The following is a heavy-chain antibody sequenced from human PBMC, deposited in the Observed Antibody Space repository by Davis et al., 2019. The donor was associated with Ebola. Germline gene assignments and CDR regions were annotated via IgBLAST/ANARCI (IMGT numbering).Heavy chain of an antibody. D-gene: IGHD4-17*01. CDR1: GGSISSSNW. CDR3: ARGDYYGTSGYYAFDL. J-gene: IGHJ3*01. V-gene: IGHV4-4*02. CDR2: IYHSGST. Sequence: GSLRLSCAVSGGSISSSNWWSWVRQPPGKGLEWIGEIYHSGSTNYNPSLKSRVTISVDKSKNQFSLKLSSVTAADTAVYYCARGDYYGTSGYYAFDLWGPGTMVIVSS.